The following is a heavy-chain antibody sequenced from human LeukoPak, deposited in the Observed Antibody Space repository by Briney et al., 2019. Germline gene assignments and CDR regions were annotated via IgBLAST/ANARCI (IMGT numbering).Heavy chain of an antibody. CDR2: ISYDGSNK. CDR1: GFTFSSYA. CDR3: ARGLLERGPFDP. J-gene: IGHJ5*02. Sequence: GGSLRLSCAASGFTFSSYAMRWVRQAPGKGLEWVAVISYDGSNKYYADSVKGRFTISRDNSKNTLYLQMNSLRAEDTAVYYCARGLLERGPFDPWGQGTLVTVSS. D-gene: IGHD2/OR15-2a*01. V-gene: IGHV3-30-3*01.